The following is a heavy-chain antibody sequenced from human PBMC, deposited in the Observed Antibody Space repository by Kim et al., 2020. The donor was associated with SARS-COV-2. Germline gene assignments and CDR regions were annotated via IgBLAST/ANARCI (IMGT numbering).Heavy chain of an antibody. CDR2: ISYDGSNK. D-gene: IGHD3-22*01. Sequence: GGSLRLSCAASGFTFSSYAMHWVRQAPGKGLEWVAVISYDGSNKYYADSVKGRFTISRDNSKNTLYLQMNSLRAEDTAVYYCAREGKGYYDSSGYYYYYG. CDR1: GFTFSSYA. V-gene: IGHV3-30*04. J-gene: IGHJ6*01. CDR3: AREGKGYYDSSGYYYYYG.